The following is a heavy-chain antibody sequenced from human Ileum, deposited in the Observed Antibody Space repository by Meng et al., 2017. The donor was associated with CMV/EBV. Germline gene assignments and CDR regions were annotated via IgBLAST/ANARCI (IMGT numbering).Heavy chain of an antibody. CDR3: ATERKITIFGVVTEAHYYYYYGMNV. J-gene: IGHJ6*02. V-gene: IGHV1-46*01. CDR2: INPSGGST. Sequence: ASVKVSCKASGYTFTSYYMHWVRQAPGQGLEWMGIINPSGGSTSYAQKFQGRVTMTRDTSTSTVYMELSSMRSKDTAVYYCATERKITIFGVVTEAHYYYYYGMNVWAQGTMVTVSS. D-gene: IGHD3-3*01. CDR1: GYTFTSYY.